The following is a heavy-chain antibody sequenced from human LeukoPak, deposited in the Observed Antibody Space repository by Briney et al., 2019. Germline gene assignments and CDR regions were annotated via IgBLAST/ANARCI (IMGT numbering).Heavy chain of an antibody. V-gene: IGHV3-48*03. J-gene: IGHJ6*04. Sequence: GGSLRLSCAASGFTFSSYEMNWVRQAPGKGLEWVSYISSSGSTIYYADSVKGRFTISRDNAKNSLYLQMNSLRAEDTAVYYCARGDTVVVVGGYYYYYGMDVWGKGTTVTVSS. CDR2: ISSSGSTI. D-gene: IGHD2-15*01. CDR3: ARGDTVVVVGGYYYYYGMDV. CDR1: GFTFSSYE.